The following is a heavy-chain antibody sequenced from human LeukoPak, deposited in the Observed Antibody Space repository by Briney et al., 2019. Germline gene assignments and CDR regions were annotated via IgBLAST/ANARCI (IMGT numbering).Heavy chain of an antibody. CDR3: ARDGPGDYEGRGAFDI. Sequence: PGGSLSLSCAASGFTFSSYSMNWVRQAPGKGLEWVSSISSSSSYIYYADSVKGRFTISRDNAKNSLYLQMNSLRAEDTAVYYCARDGPGDYEGRGAFDIWGQGTMVTVSS. CDR2: ISSSSSYI. D-gene: IGHD4-17*01. J-gene: IGHJ3*02. V-gene: IGHV3-21*01. CDR1: GFTFSSYS.